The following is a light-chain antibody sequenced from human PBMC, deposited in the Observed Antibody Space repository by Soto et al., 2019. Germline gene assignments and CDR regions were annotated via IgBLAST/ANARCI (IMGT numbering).Light chain of an antibody. CDR2: DAA. Sequence: DMQMTQSPSTRSASVGDGGTSTFRASHAICSWLAWYQHKPGKAPKLLTYDAASLESGVPSGFSGSGSGTEFTLTNSSRQPDDFATYYCQQYESYQTFSPGTKVDIK. V-gene: IGKV1-5*01. CDR1: HAICSW. J-gene: IGKJ1*01. CDR3: QQYESYQT.